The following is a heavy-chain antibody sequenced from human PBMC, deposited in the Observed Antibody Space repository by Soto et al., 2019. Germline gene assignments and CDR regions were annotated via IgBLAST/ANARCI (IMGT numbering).Heavy chain of an antibody. J-gene: IGHJ5*02. Sequence: ASVKVSCKASGYTFTSYDINWVRQATGQGLEWMGWMNPNSGNTGYAQKFQGRVTMTRNTSISTAYMELSSLRSEDTAVYYCLEGGHENRFDPWGQRTLVPVSS. D-gene: IGHD3-16*01. CDR1: GYTFTSYD. CDR3: LEGGHENRFDP. CDR2: MNPNSGNT. V-gene: IGHV1-8*01.